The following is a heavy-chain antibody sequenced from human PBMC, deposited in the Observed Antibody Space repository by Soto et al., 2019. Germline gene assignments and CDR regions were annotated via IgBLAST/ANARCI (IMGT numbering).Heavy chain of an antibody. CDR3: ARDRSSGYRDAFDI. CDR1: GGSFSGYY. D-gene: IGHD3-22*01. V-gene: IGHV4-34*01. Sequence: PSETLSLTCAVYGGSFSGYYWSWIRQPPGKGLEWIGEINHSGSTNYNPSLKSRVTISVDTSKNQFSLKLSSVTAADTAVYYCARDRSSGYRDAFDIWGQGTMVTV. J-gene: IGHJ3*02. CDR2: INHSGST.